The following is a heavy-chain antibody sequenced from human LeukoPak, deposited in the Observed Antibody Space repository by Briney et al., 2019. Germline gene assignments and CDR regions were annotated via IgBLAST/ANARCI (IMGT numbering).Heavy chain of an antibody. Sequence: SETLSLTCAVYGGSFSGYYWSWIRQPPGKGLEWIGYIYYSGSTNYNPSLKSRVTISVDTSKNQFSLKVRSVTAADTAVYYCARHQRGNSDAFDIWGQGTMVTGSS. J-gene: IGHJ3*02. D-gene: IGHD4-23*01. CDR3: ARHQRGNSDAFDI. V-gene: IGHV4-59*01. CDR1: GGSFSGYY. CDR2: IYYSGST.